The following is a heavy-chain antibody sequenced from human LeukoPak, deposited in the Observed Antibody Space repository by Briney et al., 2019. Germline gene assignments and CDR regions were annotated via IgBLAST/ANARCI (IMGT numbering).Heavy chain of an antibody. V-gene: IGHV4-59*01. CDR1: GGSISSYY. J-gene: IGHJ4*02. CDR3: ARVRQWLEEPLFFDY. D-gene: IGHD6-19*01. Sequence: SETLSLTCTVSGGSISSYYWSWIRQPPGKGLEWIGYIYYSGSTNYNPSLKSRVTISVDTSKNQFSLKLSSVTAADTAVYYCARVRQWLEEPLFFDYWGQGTLVTVSS. CDR2: IYYSGST.